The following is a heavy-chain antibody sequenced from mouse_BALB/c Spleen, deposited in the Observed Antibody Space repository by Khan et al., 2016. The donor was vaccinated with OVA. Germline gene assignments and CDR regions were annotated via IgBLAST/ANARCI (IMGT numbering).Heavy chain of an antibody. Sequence: QVQLQQSGAELMKPGASVKISCKATGYTFSSYWLEWVKQRPGHGLKWIGEILPGSGSSNYNEKFKGKATFTADISSKTNYMQLSRLTYEDSAVYYCARVNYGSRDYFDYWGQGTTLTVSS. CDR3: ARVNYGSRDYFDY. CDR1: GYTFSSYW. CDR2: ILPGSGSS. J-gene: IGHJ2*01. D-gene: IGHD1-1*01. V-gene: IGHV1-9*01.